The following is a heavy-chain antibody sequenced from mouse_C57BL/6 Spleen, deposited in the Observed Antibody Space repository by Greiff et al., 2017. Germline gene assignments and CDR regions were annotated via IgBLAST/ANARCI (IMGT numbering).Heavy chain of an antibody. CDR2: IDPSDSET. CDR1: GYTFTSYW. J-gene: IGHJ4*01. Sequence: QVQLQQPGAELVRPGSSVKLSCKASGYTFTSYWLHWVKQRPIQGLEWIGNIDPSDSETHYNQKFKDKATLTVDKSSSTAYMQLSSLTSEDSAVYYCARGFGYYAMDYGGQGTSVTVSS. CDR3: ARGFGYYAMDY. V-gene: IGHV1-52*01.